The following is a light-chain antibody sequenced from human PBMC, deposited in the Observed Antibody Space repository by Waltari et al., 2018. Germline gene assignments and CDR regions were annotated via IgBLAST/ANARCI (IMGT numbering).Light chain of an antibody. Sequence: EIVMTQTPLSLSVTPGQPASISCKSSQSLLHSNGKSDLCWYFQKPGQSPQLLMYSGSGSGTDFTLKISRVEVEDVGVYYCMQGIDLWTFGQGTKLEI. J-gene: IGKJ1*01. CDR3: MQGIDLWT. V-gene: IGKV2-29*02. CDR1: QSLLHSNGKSD.